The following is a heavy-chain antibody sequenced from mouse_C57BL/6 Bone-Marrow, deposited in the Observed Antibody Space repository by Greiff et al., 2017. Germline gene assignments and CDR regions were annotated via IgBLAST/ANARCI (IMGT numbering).Heavy chain of an antibody. D-gene: IGHD1-1*01. V-gene: IGHV1-55*01. CDR2: IYPGSGST. CDR3: ASPQFITTVVATGYFDY. CDR1: GYTFTSYW. J-gene: IGHJ2*01. Sequence: VQLQQPGAELVKPGASVKMSCKASGYTFTSYWITWVKQRPGQGLEWIGDIYPGSGSTNYNEKFKSKATLTVDTSSSTAYMQLSSLTSEDSAVXYCASPQFITTVVATGYFDYWGQGTTLTVSS.